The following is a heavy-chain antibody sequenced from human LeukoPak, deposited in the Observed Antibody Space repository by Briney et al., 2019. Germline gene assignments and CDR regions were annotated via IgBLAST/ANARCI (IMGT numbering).Heavy chain of an antibody. V-gene: IGHV3-21*01. CDR1: GFTLSSYS. CDR2: ISTSSSYI. CDR3: ATGYSSGWYFYFQH. D-gene: IGHD6-19*01. J-gene: IGHJ1*01. Sequence: GGSLRLSCAASGFTLSSYSMNWVRQAPGKGLEWVSFISTSSSYIYYADSVKGRFIISRDNARKSLYLQMNSLRAEDTAVYYCATGYSSGWYFYFQHWGQGSLVSVSA.